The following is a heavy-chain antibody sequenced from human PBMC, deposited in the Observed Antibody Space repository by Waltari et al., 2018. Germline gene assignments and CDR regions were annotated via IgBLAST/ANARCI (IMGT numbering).Heavy chain of an antibody. D-gene: IGHD4-4*01. CDR1: GGSINSGAYY. J-gene: IGHJ4*02. Sequence: QVQLQESGPGLVKPSQTLSLTCTVSGGSINSGAYYWGWIRQPPGKGRGWIGYICYSGRTSYNPSLKGRGFMSIDTSKNQYSLRLSSGPAADTAVYYCARGRTTVMTPWAYWGQGSLVTVSS. CDR2: ICYSGRT. CDR3: ARGRTTVMTPWAY. V-gene: IGHV4-30-4*01.